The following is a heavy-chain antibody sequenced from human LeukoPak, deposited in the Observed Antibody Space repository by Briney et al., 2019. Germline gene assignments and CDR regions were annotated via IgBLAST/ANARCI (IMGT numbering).Heavy chain of an antibody. CDR2: IYYSGST. J-gene: IGHJ4*02. V-gene: IGHV4-59*01. D-gene: IGHD3-22*01. CDR1: GGSISSYY. CDR3: ARDSLQYYYDSSGYYYVSYFDY. Sequence: SETLSLTCTVSGGSISSYYWSWIRQPPGKGLEWIGYIYYSGSTNYNPSPKSRVTISVDTSKNQFSLKLSSVTAADTAVYYCARDSLQYYYDSSGYYYVSYFDYWGQGTLVTVSS.